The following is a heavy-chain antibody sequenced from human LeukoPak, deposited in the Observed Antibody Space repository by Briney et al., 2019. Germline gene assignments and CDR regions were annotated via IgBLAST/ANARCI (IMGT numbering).Heavy chain of an antibody. CDR1: GFSFSNFA. D-gene: IGHD3-22*01. CDR2: ISMNGGTT. CDR3: LFHYDSSGYYYAYVFDI. J-gene: IGHJ3*02. V-gene: IGHV3-64D*09. Sequence: GGSLRLSCSASGFSFSNFAMYWVRQAPGKGLEYVSRISMNGGTTYYADSVKGRLTISRDNSKNTPYLQMSGLRAEDTAVYYCLFHYDSSGYYYAYVFDIWGQGTMVTVSS.